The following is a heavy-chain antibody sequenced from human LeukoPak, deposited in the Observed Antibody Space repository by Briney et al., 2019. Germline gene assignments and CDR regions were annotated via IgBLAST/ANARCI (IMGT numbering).Heavy chain of an antibody. CDR1: GFTFSSYA. J-gene: IGHJ4*02. D-gene: IGHD7-27*01. CDR3: ATDPNWGLYYFDY. Sequence: PGGSLRLSCAASGFTFSSYAMHWVRQAPGKGLEWVAVISYDGSNKYYADSVKGRFTISRDNSKNTLYLQMNSLRAEDTAVYYCATDPNWGLYYFDYWGQGTLVTVSS. CDR2: ISYDGSNK. V-gene: IGHV3-30-3*01.